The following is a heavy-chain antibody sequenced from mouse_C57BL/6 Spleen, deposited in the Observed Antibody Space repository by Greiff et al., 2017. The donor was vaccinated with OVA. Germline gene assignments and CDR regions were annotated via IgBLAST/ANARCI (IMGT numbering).Heavy chain of an antibody. CDR3: ARHEDSYGSSYYFDY. CDR2: ISSGGGYT. Sequence: EVQGVESGGDLVKPGGSLKLSCAASGFTFSSYCMSWVRQTPDKGLEWVAPISSGGGYTYYPDSVKGRFTISRDNAKTTLYLQMSSLKSEDTAMYYCARHEDSYGSSYYFDYWGQGTTLTVSS. V-gene: IGHV5-6*01. CDR1: GFTFSSYC. J-gene: IGHJ2*01. D-gene: IGHD1-1*01.